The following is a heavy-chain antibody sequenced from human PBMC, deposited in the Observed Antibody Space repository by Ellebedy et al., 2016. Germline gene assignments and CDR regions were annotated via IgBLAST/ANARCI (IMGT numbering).Heavy chain of an antibody. J-gene: IGHJ5*01. V-gene: IGHV3-7*03. CDR1: GFTFSDNW. D-gene: IGHD6-19*01. Sequence: GGSLRLSCVASGFTFSDNWMSWVRQAPGKGLEWVANIKQDGGDKYYVDSVKGRFTISRDNAKNSLYLQMDSLRAEDTALYFCTRGGWQFVSWGQGTLVIVSS. CDR2: IKQDGGDK. CDR3: TRGGWQFVS.